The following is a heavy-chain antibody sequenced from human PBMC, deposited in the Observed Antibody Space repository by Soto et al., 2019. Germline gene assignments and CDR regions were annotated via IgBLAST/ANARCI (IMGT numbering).Heavy chain of an antibody. CDR1: GYTFTVYY. J-gene: IGHJ6*02. D-gene: IGHD5-12*01. V-gene: IGHV1-2*04. Sequence: GASVKVSCKASGYTFTVYYMHWVRQAPGQGLEWMGWINPNSGGTNYAQKFQGWVTMTRDTSISTAYMELSRLRSDDTAVYYCARGLVATIFHYYYGMDVWGQGTTVTVSS. CDR3: ARGLVATIFHYYYGMDV. CDR2: INPNSGGT.